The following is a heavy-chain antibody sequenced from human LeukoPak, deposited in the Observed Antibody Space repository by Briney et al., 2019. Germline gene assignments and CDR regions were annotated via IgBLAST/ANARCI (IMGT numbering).Heavy chain of an antibody. CDR3: ATLGYDIVSNWFDP. CDR2: ISYDGSNK. CDR1: GGSFSGYY. D-gene: IGHD3-9*01. V-gene: IGHV3-30-3*01. J-gene: IGHJ5*02. Sequence: LSLTCAVYGGSFSGYYWSWIRQAPGKGLEWVAVISYDGSNKYYADSVKGRFTISRDNSKNTLYLQMNSLRAEDTAVYYCATLGYDIVSNWFDPWGQGTLVTVSS.